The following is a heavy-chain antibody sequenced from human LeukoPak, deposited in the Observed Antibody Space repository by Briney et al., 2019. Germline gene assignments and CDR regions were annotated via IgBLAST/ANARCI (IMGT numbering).Heavy chain of an antibody. CDR2: IYYSGST. Sequence: PSETLSLTCTVSGGSISSYYWSWIRQPPGKGLEWIGYIYYSGSTNYNPSLKSRVTISVDTSKNQFSLKLSSVTAADTAVYYCARLLWGRWFGELFSDERWFVFDPWGQGTLVTVSS. V-gene: IGHV4-59*01. J-gene: IGHJ5*02. D-gene: IGHD3-10*01. CDR1: GGSISSYY. CDR3: ARLLWGRWFGELFSDERWFVFDP.